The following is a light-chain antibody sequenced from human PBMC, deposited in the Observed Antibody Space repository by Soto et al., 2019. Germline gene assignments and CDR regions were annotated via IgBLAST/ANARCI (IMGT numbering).Light chain of an antibody. CDR2: GAS. CDR3: QQYNNWPRT. Sequence: EIVMTQSPGTLSVSPGERATLACRATQSLSSNLAWYQQKPGQAPRLLIYGASKRATGIPARFSGSGSGTEFTLTISGLQSEDFAVYYCQQYNNWPRTFGQGTELEIK. CDR1: QSLSSN. V-gene: IGKV3-15*01. J-gene: IGKJ2*01.